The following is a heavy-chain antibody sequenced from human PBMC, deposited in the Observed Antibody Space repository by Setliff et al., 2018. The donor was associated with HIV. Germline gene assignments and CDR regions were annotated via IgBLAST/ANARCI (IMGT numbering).Heavy chain of an antibody. J-gene: IGHJ6*03. D-gene: IGHD3-10*01. CDR3: ARVYYYGSPHMDF. V-gene: IGHV4-31*03. CDR2: IYYSGST. CDR1: GGSISSGGYY. Sequence: SETLSLTCTVSGGSISSGGYYWSWIRQHPGKGLEWIGYIYYSGSTYYNPSLKSRVTISVDTSKNQFSLKLSSVTAADTAVYYCARVYYYGSPHMDFWGKGTTVTVSS.